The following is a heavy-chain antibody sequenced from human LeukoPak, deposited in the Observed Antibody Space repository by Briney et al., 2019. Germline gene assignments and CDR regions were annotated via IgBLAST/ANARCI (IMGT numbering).Heavy chain of an antibody. J-gene: IGHJ4*02. V-gene: IGHV1-2*02. CDR3: ARAAIPYSSGPHYFDY. Sequence: ATVKVSCKASGYTFTGYYMHWVRQAPGQGLEWMGWINPNSGGTNYAQKFQGRVTMTRDTSISTAYMELSRLRSDDTAVYYCARAAIPYSSGPHYFDYWGQGTLVTVSS. CDR2: INPNSGGT. CDR1: GYTFTGYY. D-gene: IGHD6-19*01.